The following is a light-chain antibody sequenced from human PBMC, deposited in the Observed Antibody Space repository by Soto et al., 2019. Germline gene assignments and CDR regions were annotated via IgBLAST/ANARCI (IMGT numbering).Light chain of an antibody. CDR2: DAS. CDR1: QSISSW. V-gene: IGKV1-5*01. J-gene: IGKJ1*01. Sequence: DIQMTQSPSTLSASVGDRVTITCRASQSISSWLAWYQQKPGKAPKLLIYDASSLESGFPSWFSGSGSVTECTLSIRRLRPDYFSTSVCKQYNSYSWSFGQGTKGEIK. CDR3: KQYNSYSWS.